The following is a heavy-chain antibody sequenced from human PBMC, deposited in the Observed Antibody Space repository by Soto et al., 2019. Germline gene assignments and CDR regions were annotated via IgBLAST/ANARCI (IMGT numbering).Heavy chain of an antibody. V-gene: IGHV4-61*05. J-gene: IGHJ5*02. CDR3: ARDLGTTGRFDP. Sequence: PSETLSLTCTVSGGSISSTIYYWGWIRQPPGKGLEWIGYIYYNGNTNYNPSLKSRLTISVDMSKSQFSLKLSSVTAADTAMYYCARDLGTTGRFDPWGQGTLVTVSS. CDR1: GGSISSTIYY. CDR2: IYYNGNT. D-gene: IGHD1-26*01.